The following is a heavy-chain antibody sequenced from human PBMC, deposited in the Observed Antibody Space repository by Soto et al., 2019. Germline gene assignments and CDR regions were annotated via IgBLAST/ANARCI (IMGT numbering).Heavy chain of an antibody. Sequence: ASVKVSCKASGYTFTSYYMHWVRQAPGQGLEWMGIINPSGGSTGYAQKFQGRVTMTRDTSTSTVYMELSSLRSEDTAVYYCARLSFPYFDFFDDAFYIWGQGTIAT. CDR3: ARLSFPYFDFFDDAFYI. V-gene: IGHV1-46*03. CDR1: GYTFTSYY. J-gene: IGHJ3*02. D-gene: IGHD3-9*01. CDR2: INPSGGST.